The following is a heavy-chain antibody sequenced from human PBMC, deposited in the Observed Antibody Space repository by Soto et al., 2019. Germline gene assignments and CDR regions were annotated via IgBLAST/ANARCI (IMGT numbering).Heavy chain of an antibody. CDR3: ARAANAYSSSWYVGYYYYGMDV. CDR1: GGSFSGYY. Sequence: PSETLSLTCAVYGGSFSGYYWSWIRQPPGKGLEWIGEINHSGSTNYNPSPKSRVTISVDTSKNQFSLKLSSVTAADTAVYYCARAANAYSSSWYVGYYYYGMDVWGQGTTVTVSS. D-gene: IGHD6-13*01. CDR2: INHSGST. J-gene: IGHJ6*02. V-gene: IGHV4-34*01.